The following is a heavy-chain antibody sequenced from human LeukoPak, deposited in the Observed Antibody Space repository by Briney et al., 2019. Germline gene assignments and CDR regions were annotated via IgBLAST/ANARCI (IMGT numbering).Heavy chain of an antibody. CDR2: ISSDGGAM. V-gene: IGHV3-11*01. Sequence: GGSLRLSCAASGFSFSDYYMTWIRQAPGKGLQWVSSISSDGGAMYYADSVKGRFTISRDNARNSLYLQMNSLRVEDTAVYYCARGGGHLDCWGQGTLVTVSS. CDR3: ARGGGHLDC. CDR1: GFSFSDYY. J-gene: IGHJ4*02. D-gene: IGHD4-23*01.